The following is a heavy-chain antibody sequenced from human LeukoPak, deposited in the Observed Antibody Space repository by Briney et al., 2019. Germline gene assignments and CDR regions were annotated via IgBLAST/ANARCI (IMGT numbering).Heavy chain of an antibody. CDR3: AKGEDFDWLIPLY. D-gene: IGHD3-9*01. CDR2: ISGSGST. V-gene: IGHV3-23*01. Sequence: PGGSLRLSCAASGFTFSSYAMSWVRQAPGKGLEWVSTISGSGSTYYADSVKGRFTISRDNSKNTLNLQMNSLRAEDTAVYYCAKGEDFDWLIPLYWGQGTLVTVSS. J-gene: IGHJ4*02. CDR1: GFTFSSYA.